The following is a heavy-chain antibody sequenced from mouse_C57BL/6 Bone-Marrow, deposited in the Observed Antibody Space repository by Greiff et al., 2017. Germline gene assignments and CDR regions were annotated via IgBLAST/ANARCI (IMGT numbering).Heavy chain of an antibody. CDR2: ILPGSGST. V-gene: IGHV1-9*01. Sequence: VKLVESGAELMKPGASVKLSCKATGYTFTGYWIEWVKQRPGHGLEWIGEILPGSGSTNYNEKFKGKATFTADTSSNTAYMQLSSLTTEDSAIYYCAIRPFIYYYCSSWFSYWGQGTLVTVSA. CDR1: GYTFTGYW. CDR3: AIRPFIYYYCSSWFSY. D-gene: IGHD1-1*01. J-gene: IGHJ3*01.